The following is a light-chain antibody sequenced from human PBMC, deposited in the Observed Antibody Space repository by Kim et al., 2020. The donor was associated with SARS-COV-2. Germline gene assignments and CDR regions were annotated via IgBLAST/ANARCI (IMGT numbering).Light chain of an antibody. J-gene: IGLJ2*01. CDR2: DNN. V-gene: IGLV1-51*01. CDR1: SSNIGDNY. Sequence: QAVVTQPPSVSAAPGQKVTISCSGSSSNIGDNYVSWYQQLPGTVPKPLIYDNNKRPSGIPDRFSGSKSGTSATLGITGLQTGDEADFYCGTWDSGLSAVVFGEGTQLTVL. CDR3: GTWDSGLSAVV.